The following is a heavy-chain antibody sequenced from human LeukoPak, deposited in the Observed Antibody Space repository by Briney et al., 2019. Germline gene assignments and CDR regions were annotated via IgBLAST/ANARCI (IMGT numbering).Heavy chain of an antibody. V-gene: IGHV1-2*02. CDR1: GYTLTGYY. CDR3: GNFFGSGNNFDY. J-gene: IGHJ4*02. D-gene: IGHD3-10*01. CDR2: INPNSGGT. Sequence: ASVKVSCKASGYTLTGYYMHRVRQAPGQGLEWMGWINPNSGGTNYAQKFQGRVTMTRDTSISTAYMELSRLRSDDTAVYYCGNFFGSGNNFDYWGQGTLVTVSS.